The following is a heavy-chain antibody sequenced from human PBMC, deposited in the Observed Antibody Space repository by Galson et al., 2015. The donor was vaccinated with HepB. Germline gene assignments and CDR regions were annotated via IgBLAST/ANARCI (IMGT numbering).Heavy chain of an antibody. CDR1: GYTFTSYA. CDR2: INAGNGNT. Sequence: SVKVSCKASGYTFTSYAMHWVRQAPGQRLEWMGWINAGNGNTKYSQKFQGRVTITRDTSASTAYMELSSLRSEDTAVYYCAREKDLPLTIFGVVSTFDPWGQGTLVTVSS. V-gene: IGHV1-3*01. CDR3: AREKDLPLTIFGVVSTFDP. J-gene: IGHJ5*02. D-gene: IGHD3-3*01.